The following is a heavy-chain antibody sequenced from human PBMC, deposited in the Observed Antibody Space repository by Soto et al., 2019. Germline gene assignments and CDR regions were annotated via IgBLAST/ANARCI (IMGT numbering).Heavy chain of an antibody. Sequence: SETLSLTCTVSGGSVTNSSYYWGWIRQSPGKGLEWIGSVYYRGRSYSKSSVKSRVTISVDTCKNWFSLSLNSVTASDTAVYFCVSQRTTVPTQAYFDYWGPGALVTVSS. CDR1: GGSVTNSSYY. D-gene: IGHD4-17*01. V-gene: IGHV4-39*01. CDR3: VSQRTTVPTQAYFDY. J-gene: IGHJ4*02. CDR2: VYYRGRS.